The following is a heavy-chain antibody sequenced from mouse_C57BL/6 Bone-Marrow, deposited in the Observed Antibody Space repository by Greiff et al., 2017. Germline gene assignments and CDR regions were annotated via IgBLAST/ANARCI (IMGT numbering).Heavy chain of an antibody. CDR2: IDPEDGET. J-gene: IGHJ4*01. Sequence: DVQLQESGAELVKPGASVKLSCTASGFNIKDYYMHWVKQRTEQGLEWIGRIDPEDGETKYAPKFQGKATITADPSSNTAYLQLSSLTSEDTAVYYCAIIYYGNYCCAMDYWGQGTSVTVSS. D-gene: IGHD2-1*01. CDR1: GFNIKDYY. V-gene: IGHV14-2*01. CDR3: AIIYYGNYCCAMDY.